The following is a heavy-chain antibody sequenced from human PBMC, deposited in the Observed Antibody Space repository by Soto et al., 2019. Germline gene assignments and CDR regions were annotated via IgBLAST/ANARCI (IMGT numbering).Heavy chain of an antibody. CDR2: IAGGSGNT. V-gene: IGHV1-58*01. J-gene: IGHJ4*02. Sequence: HMDLVQSGPEVKKPGTSVKVSCKASEFTFSSSAVQWVRQTRGQRLEWIGWIAGGSGNTNYAQNFRNRVTLTRHVATRTAYMELSSLPPEDTAIYYCAAAGSGSGYYWFYFDNWGQGTQVTVSS. CDR1: EFTFSSSA. CDR3: AAAGSGSGYYWFYFDN. D-gene: IGHD3-3*01.